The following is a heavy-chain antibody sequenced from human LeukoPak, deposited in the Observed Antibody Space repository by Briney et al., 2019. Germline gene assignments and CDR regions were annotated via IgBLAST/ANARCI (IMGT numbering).Heavy chain of an antibody. V-gene: IGHV1-2*02. CDR1: GYTFTGYY. CDR2: INPNSGDT. Sequence: GASVKVSRKASGYTFTGYYIHWVRQAPGQGLEWMGWINPNSGDTNLAQKFQGRVTMTRDTSISTAYMELSRLRSDDTAVYYCARAWGGYYDSSGRTIEQYYFDYWGQGTLVTVSS. D-gene: IGHD3-22*01. CDR3: ARAWGGYYDSSGRTIEQYYFDY. J-gene: IGHJ4*02.